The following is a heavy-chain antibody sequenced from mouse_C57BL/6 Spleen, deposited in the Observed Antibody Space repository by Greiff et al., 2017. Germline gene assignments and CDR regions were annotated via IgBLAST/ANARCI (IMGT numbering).Heavy chain of an antibody. CDR2: IDPSDSYT. V-gene: IGHV1-50*01. CDR1: GYTFTSYW. D-gene: IGHD1-1*01. Sequence: QVQLQQPGAELVKPGASVKLSCTASGYTFTSYWMQWVKQRPGQGLEWIGEIDPSDSYTNYNPKFKGKATLTVDTSSSTAYMQLSSLTSEDSAVYDCAGEYYGSSYVVDDWGKGATVTVA. CDR3: AGEYYGSSYVVDD. J-gene: IGHJ2*01.